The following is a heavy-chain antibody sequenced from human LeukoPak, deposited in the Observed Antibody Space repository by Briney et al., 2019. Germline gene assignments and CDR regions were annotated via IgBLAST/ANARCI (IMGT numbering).Heavy chain of an antibody. CDR1: GGSISNTNW. CDR2: IYHSGTT. D-gene: IGHD4-23*01. CDR3: ARAPQVVTTDYFDY. Sequence: SGTLSLTCAVSGGSISNTNWWNWVRQPPGKGLEWIGEIYHSGTTYYNPSLKSRVTISVDTSKNQFSLKLSSVTAADTAVYYCARAPQVVTTDYFDYWGQGTLVTVSS. J-gene: IGHJ4*02. V-gene: IGHV4-4*02.